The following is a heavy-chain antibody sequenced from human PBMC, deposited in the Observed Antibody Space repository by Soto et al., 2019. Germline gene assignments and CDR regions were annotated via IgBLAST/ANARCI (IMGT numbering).Heavy chain of an antibody. Sequence: ASVKVCCKASGGTFSSYAISWVRQAPGQGLEWMGGIIPIFGTANYAQKFQGRVTITADESTSTAYMELSSLRSEDTAVYYCARVPPGDSSGYYTYWGQGTLVTVSS. J-gene: IGHJ4*02. CDR3: ARVPPGDSSGYYTY. V-gene: IGHV1-69*13. CDR1: GGTFSSYA. CDR2: IIPIFGTA. D-gene: IGHD3-22*01.